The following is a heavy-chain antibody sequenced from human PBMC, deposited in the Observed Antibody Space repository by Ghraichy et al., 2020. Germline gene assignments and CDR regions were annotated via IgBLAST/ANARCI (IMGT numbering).Heavy chain of an antibody. V-gene: IGHV3-48*03. CDR1: GFTFSSYE. J-gene: IGHJ3*02. CDR2: IARSGSTT. CDR3: ARGVAAGGLNNDAYDM. Sequence: GSLRLSCVASGFTFSSYEMNWVRQAPGKGLEWISYIARSGSTTYYADSVKGRFTISRDNAKNSLYLQMNSLRVEDTAVYYCARGVAAGGLNNDAYDMWGQGTMVTVSS. D-gene: IGHD6-13*01.